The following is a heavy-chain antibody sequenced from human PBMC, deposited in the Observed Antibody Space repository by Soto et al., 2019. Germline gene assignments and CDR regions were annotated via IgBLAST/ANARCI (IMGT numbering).Heavy chain of an antibody. Sequence: EVQLVQSGAEVKKPGESLRISCKGSGYSFTTYWISWVRQMPGKGLEWMGRIDPSDSYTKYSPSFQGHVIISADKSISTAYLQWSSLRASDTAMYYCARHQGDYYDRSGYYFNWFDPWGQGTLVTVSS. V-gene: IGHV5-10-1*01. CDR3: ARHQGDYYDRSGYYFNWFDP. CDR1: GYSFTTYW. CDR2: IDPSDSYT. J-gene: IGHJ5*02. D-gene: IGHD3-22*01.